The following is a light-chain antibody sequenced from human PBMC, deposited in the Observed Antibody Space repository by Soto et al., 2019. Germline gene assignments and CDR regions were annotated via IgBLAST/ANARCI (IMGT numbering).Light chain of an antibody. J-gene: IGKJ1*01. CDR3: QQSYSNLWT. CDR1: QTISSY. Sequence: DIQMTQSPSSLSASVGDRVTITCRASQTISSYLNWYQQKPGTAPKLLIYAASSLQSGVPSRFSGSGSGTDFTLTISSLQPEDFATYYCQQSYSNLWTFGQGTKVDI. V-gene: IGKV1-39*01. CDR2: AAS.